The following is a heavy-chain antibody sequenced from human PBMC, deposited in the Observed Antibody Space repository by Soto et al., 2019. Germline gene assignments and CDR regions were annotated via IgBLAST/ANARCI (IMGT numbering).Heavy chain of an antibody. CDR1: GFTFRSDA. D-gene: IGHD6-19*01. V-gene: IGHV3-23*01. CDR2: ISGSGGSR. Sequence: EVQLLESGGGLVQPGGSLRLSCAASGFTFRSDAMTWVRQAPGKGLEWVSAISGSGGSRYYADSVKGRFTISRDNSKNTLYMQMNSLRAEETAVYYGANSHPGIAVGGGQYYFDYWGQGTLVTVSS. CDR3: ANSHPGIAVGGGQYYFDY. J-gene: IGHJ4*02.